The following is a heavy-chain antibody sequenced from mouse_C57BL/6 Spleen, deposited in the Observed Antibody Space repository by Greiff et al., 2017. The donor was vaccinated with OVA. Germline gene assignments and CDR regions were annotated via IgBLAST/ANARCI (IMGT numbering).Heavy chain of an antibody. CDR3: ARGLGVYPYYFDD. Sequence: VQLQQSGPELVKPGASVKISCKASGYSFTGYYMNWVKQSPEKSLEWIGEINPSTGGTTYNQKFKAKATLTVDKSSSTAYMQLKSLTSEDSAVYYCARGLGVYPYYFDDWGQGTTLTVSS. D-gene: IGHD1-1*02. V-gene: IGHV1-42*01. CDR2: INPSTGGT. J-gene: IGHJ2*01. CDR1: GYSFTGYY.